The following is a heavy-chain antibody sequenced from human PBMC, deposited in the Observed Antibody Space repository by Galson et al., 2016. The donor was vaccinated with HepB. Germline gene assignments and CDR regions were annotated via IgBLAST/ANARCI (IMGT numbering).Heavy chain of an antibody. CDR1: GYTFTSYG. J-gene: IGHJ4*02. V-gene: IGHV1-18*01. CDR3: ARGPTSTRTFDY. CDR2: ISAYNGNT. Sequence: SVKVSCKASGYTFTSYGISWVRQAPGQGLEWMGWISAYNGNTNYAQKLQGRVTMTTDTSTSTAYMARRSLRSDDTAVYYWARGPTSTRTFDYWGQGTRATVAS. D-gene: IGHD2-2*01.